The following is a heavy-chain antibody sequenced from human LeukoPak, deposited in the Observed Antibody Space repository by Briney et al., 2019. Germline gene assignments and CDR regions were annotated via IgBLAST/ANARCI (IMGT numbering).Heavy chain of an antibody. CDR3: ARYGVSGWVIDN. CDR1: GGSFSGYY. J-gene: IGHJ4*02. V-gene: IGHV4-34*10. Sequence: PSETLSLTCAVYGGSFSGYYWTWIRQSPGQGLEWIGYIYHTGATTYNPSLKSRVTMSIDTSKKQFSLKLTSVTAADTAVYFCARYGVSGWVIDNWGQGTLVTVSS. CDR2: IYHTGAT. D-gene: IGHD6-19*01.